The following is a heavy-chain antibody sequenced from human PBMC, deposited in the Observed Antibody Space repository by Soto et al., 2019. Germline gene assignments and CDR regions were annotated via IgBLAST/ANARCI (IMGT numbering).Heavy chain of an antibody. CDR1: GFTFSSYG. D-gene: IGHD5-12*01. CDR2: IWYDGSNK. J-gene: IGHJ3*02. CDR3: ARDSGWLHDAFDI. V-gene: IGHV3-33*01. Sequence: VQLVESGGGVVQPGRSLRLSCAASGFTFSSYGMHWVRQAPGKGLEWVAVIWYDGSNKYYADSVKGRFTISRDNSKNTLYLQMNSLRAEDTAVYYCARDSGWLHDAFDIWGQGTMVTVSS.